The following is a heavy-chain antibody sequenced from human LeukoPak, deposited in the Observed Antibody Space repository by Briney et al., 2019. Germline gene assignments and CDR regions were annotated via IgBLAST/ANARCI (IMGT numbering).Heavy chain of an antibody. Sequence: GGSLRLSCAASGFTVSNNYMSWVRQAPGKGLEWVSLIYSGGNTYYADSVKGRFTISRDNSKNTLYLQMNSLRAEDTAVYYCARDAIITMVRGVIRDYWGQGTLVTVSS. D-gene: IGHD3-10*01. J-gene: IGHJ4*02. CDR1: GFTVSNNY. V-gene: IGHV3-53*01. CDR3: ARDAIITMVRGVIRDY. CDR2: IYSGGNT.